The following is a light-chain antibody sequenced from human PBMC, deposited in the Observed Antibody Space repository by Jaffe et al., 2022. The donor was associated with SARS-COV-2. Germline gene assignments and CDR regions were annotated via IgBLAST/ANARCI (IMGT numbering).Light chain of an antibody. CDR2: NAS. CDR3: QQYNNWPPVT. V-gene: IGKV3-15*01. J-gene: IGKJ2*01. Sequence: EIVLTQTPATLSVSPGEGATLSCRASQSVNNNLAWYQQKPGQAPRLLIYNASTRATGTSARFSGSGSGTEFTLTISSLQSEDFALYFCQQYNNWPPVTFGQGTKLEIK. CDR1: QSVNNN.